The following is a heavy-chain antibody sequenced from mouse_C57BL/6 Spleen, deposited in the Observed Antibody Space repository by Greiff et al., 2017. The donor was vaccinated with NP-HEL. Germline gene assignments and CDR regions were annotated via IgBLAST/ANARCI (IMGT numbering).Heavy chain of an antibody. J-gene: IGHJ4*01. CDR2: IDPSDSYT. V-gene: IGHV1-50*01. CDR3: ARSYYGNPYYAMEY. D-gene: IGHD2-10*01. CDR1: GYTFTSYW. Sequence: QVQLQQPGAELVKPGASVKLSCKASGYTFTSYWMQWVKQRPGQGLEWIGEIDPSDSYTTSNKKFKGKATLTVDTSSSTDYMLLSSLTTEDSAVDYCARSYYGNPYYAMEYWGQGTSVTVSA.